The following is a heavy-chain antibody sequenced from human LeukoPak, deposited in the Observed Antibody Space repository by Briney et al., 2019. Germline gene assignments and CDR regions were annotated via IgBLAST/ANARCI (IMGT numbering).Heavy chain of an antibody. D-gene: IGHD3-10*01. Sequence: SETLSLTCTVSGGSISSSSYYCGWIRQPPGKGLEWIGSIYYSGSTYYNPSLKSRVTISVDTSKNQFSLKLSSVTAADTAVYYCARGYGSGSYQRRNWFDPWGQGTLVTVSS. J-gene: IGHJ5*02. V-gene: IGHV4-39*01. CDR1: GGSISSSSYY. CDR2: IYYSGST. CDR3: ARGYGSGSYQRRNWFDP.